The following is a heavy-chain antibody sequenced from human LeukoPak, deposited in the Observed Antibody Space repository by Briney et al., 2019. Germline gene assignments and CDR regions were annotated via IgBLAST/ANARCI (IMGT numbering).Heavy chain of an antibody. Sequence: SETLSLTCSVSGGSISSYFWSWIRQPPGKGLEWIGNIDYSGSTSYNPSLKGRVSISVDTSKNQFSLKLSSVTDADTAVYYCARNGQRYAFDIWGQGTMVTVSS. D-gene: IGHD1-1*01. V-gene: IGHV4-59*01. CDR3: ARNGQRYAFDI. CDR2: IDYSGST. J-gene: IGHJ3*02. CDR1: GGSISSYF.